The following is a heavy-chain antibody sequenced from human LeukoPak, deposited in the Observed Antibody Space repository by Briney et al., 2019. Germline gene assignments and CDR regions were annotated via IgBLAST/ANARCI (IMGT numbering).Heavy chain of an antibody. J-gene: IGHJ4*02. CDR3: ARVLLTRFDY. Sequence: GRSLRLSCAASGFTFSSYAMHWVRQAPGKGLEWVAVIPYDGSNKYYADSVKGRFTISRDNSKNTLYLQMNSLRAEDTAVYYCARVLLTRFDYWGQGTLVTVSS. CDR1: GFTFSSYA. CDR2: IPYDGSNK. V-gene: IGHV3-30*04. D-gene: IGHD1/OR15-1a*01.